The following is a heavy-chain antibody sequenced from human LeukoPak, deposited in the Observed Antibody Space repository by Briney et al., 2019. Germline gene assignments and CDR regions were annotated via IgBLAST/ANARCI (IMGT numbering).Heavy chain of an antibody. D-gene: IGHD2-2*01. V-gene: IGHV3-21*01. CDR2: ISSSSSYI. CDR1: GFTFSSYS. CDR3: ARGEDLVIPAA. Sequence: GGSPRLSCAASGFTFSSYSMNWVRQAPGKGLEWVSSISSSSSYIYYADSVKGRFTISRDNAKNSLYLQMNSLRAEDTAIYYCARGEDLVIPAAWGQGTLVTVSS. J-gene: IGHJ5*02.